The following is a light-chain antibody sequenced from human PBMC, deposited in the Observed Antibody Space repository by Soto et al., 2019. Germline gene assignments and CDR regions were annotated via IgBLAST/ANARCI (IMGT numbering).Light chain of an antibody. Sequence: QSVLTQPASVSGSPGQSITISCTGTSSDVGGYNYVSWYQQHPGKAPKLMIYDVSNRPSGVSNRFSGSKSGNTASLTISGLQAEEEADYYCSSYTSSSTHYVFGTGTKVTVL. J-gene: IGLJ1*01. V-gene: IGLV2-14*01. CDR1: SSDVGGYNY. CDR3: SSYTSSSTHYV. CDR2: DVS.